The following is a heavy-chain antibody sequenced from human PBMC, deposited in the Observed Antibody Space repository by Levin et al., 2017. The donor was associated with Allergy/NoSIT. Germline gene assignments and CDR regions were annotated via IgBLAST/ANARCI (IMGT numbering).Heavy chain of an antibody. J-gene: IGHJ4*02. CDR2: ISYDGSNK. D-gene: IGHD1-26*01. Sequence: GESLKISCAASGFTFSSYGMHWVRQAPGKGLEWVAVISYDGSNKYYADSVKGRFTISRDNSKNTLYLQMNSLRAEDTAVYYCAKAIGVGATFDYWGQGTLVTVSS. CDR1: GFTFSSYG. V-gene: IGHV3-30*18. CDR3: AKAIGVGATFDY.